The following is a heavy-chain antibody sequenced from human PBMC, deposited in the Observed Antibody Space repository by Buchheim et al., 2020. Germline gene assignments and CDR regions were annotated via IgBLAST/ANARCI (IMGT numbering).Heavy chain of an antibody. V-gene: IGHV1-46*01. CDR2: INPSGGST. D-gene: IGHD2-15*01. J-gene: IGHJ4*02. Sequence: QVQLVQSGAEVKKPGASVKVSCKASGYTFTSYYMHWVRQAPGQGLEWMGIINPSGGSTSYAQKFQGRVTMTRDTSTSIVYMELSSLRSEDTALYYCARGVYCSGGSCYSDYWGQGTLGTVSS. CDR3: ARGVYCSGGSCYSDY. CDR1: GYTFTSYY.